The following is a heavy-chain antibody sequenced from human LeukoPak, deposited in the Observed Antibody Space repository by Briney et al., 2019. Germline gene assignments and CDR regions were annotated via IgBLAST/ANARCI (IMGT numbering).Heavy chain of an antibody. D-gene: IGHD3-9*01. CDR2: INAGNGNT. V-gene: IGHV1-3*01. CDR1: GYTFTSYA. Sequence: GASVKVSCKASGYTFTSYAMHWVRQAPGKRLEWMGWINAGNGNTKYSQKFQGRVTITRDTSASTAYMELSSLRSEDTAVYYCARDRNILTGYLFDYWGQGTLVTVSS. J-gene: IGHJ4*02. CDR3: ARDRNILTGYLFDY.